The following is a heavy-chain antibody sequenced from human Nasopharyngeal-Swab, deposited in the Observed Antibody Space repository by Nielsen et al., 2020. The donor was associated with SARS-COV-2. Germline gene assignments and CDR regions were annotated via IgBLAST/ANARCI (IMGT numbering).Heavy chain of an antibody. V-gene: IGHV4-39*01. CDR2: IYYSGST. J-gene: IGHJ4*02. CDR1: GRSISSSRSY. D-gene: IGHD3-9*01. Sequence: SETLSLTCTVSGRSISSSRSYWGWIRQPPGKGLEWVGGIYYSGSTYYTPSLNSRVTISVDTSKSQFSLKLRSVTAADTAVYYCARAGVDTSTGSSGGCFDYWGQGALVTVSS. CDR3: ARAGVDTSTGSSGGCFDY.